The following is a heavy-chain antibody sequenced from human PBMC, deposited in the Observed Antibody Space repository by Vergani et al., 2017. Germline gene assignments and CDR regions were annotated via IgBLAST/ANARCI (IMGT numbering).Heavy chain of an antibody. CDR1: GFTFDDYA. J-gene: IGHJ4*02. CDR2: ISWNSGSI. D-gene: IGHD3-9*01. CDR3: ARGTYYDILTLDY. Sequence: VQLVESGGGLVQPGRSLRLSCAASGFTFDDYAMHWVRQAPGKGLEWVSGISWNSGSIGYADSVKGRFTISRDNAKNSLYLQMNSLRAGDTAVYYCARGTYYDILTLDYWGQGTLVTVSS. V-gene: IGHV3-9*01.